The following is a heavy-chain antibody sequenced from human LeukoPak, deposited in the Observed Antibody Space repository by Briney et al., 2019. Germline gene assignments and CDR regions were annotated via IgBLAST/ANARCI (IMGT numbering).Heavy chain of an antibody. CDR1: GFTFSSYA. CDR2: ISGSGGST. CDR3: AKGPMIVVANFDY. J-gene: IGHJ4*02. D-gene: IGHD3-22*01. Sequence: QSGGSLSLSCEASGFTFSSYAMTWVRQAPGRGLGWVSAISGSGGSTYYADSVKGRFTISRDNSKNTLYLQMNSLRAEDTAVYYCAKGPMIVVANFDYWGQGTLVTVSS. V-gene: IGHV3-23*01.